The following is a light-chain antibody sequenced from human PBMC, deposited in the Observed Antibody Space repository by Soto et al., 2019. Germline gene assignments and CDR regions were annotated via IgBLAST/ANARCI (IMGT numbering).Light chain of an antibody. CDR2: EVS. V-gene: IGLV2-14*01. CDR3: SSYTISSTLVV. J-gene: IGLJ2*01. CDR1: SSDVGGYNY. Sequence: QSALTQPASVSGSPGQSITISCTGTSSDVGGYNYVSWYQQHPGKAPKLMIYEVSNRPSGVSYRFSGSKSGNTASLTISGPKTEDEADYYCSSYTISSTLVVFGGGTKLTVL.